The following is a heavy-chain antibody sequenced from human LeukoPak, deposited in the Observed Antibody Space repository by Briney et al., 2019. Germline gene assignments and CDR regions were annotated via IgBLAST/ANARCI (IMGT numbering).Heavy chain of an antibody. CDR3: ARSLPAYRGSLY. V-gene: IGHV3-48*03. D-gene: IGHD1-26*01. CDR1: GFTFSSYE. Sequence: GGSLRLSCAASGFTFSSYEMNWVRQAPGKGLEWVSYISSSGSTIYYADSVKGRFPISRDNAKNSLYLQMNSLRPEDRGFYYCARSLPAYRGSLYWGQGTLVTVSS. J-gene: IGHJ4*02. CDR2: ISSSGSTI.